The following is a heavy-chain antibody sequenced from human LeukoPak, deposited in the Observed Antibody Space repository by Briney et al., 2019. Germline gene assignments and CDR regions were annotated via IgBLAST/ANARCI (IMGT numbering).Heavy chain of an antibody. CDR2: IYYSGNT. CDR1: GDSISSYY. Sequence: PAETLSLPCSVSGDSISSYYWRWLRQPPGKGLEWIGYIYYSGNTNYNPSLKSRATISVDTSKKQFSLKLSSVTAADTAVYYCARDSRVPDGYNHFFDYWGQGTLVTASS. CDR3: ARDSRVPDGYNHFFDY. J-gene: IGHJ4*02. D-gene: IGHD5-24*01. V-gene: IGHV4-59*01.